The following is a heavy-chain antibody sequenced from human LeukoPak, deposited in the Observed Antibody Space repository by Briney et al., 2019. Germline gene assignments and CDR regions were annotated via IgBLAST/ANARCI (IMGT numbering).Heavy chain of an antibody. Sequence: SETLSLICTVSGGSIRSSSYYWAWIRQPPGKGLEWIGSIHYSGSTYYNPSLKSRVTMSVDTSKNQFSLRLSSVTAADTAMYYCARGSGTYYVYNWFHPWGQGTLVTVSS. V-gene: IGHV4-39*07. CDR3: ARGSGTYYVYNWFHP. CDR1: GGSIRSSSYY. D-gene: IGHD3-10*01. J-gene: IGHJ5*02. CDR2: IHYSGST.